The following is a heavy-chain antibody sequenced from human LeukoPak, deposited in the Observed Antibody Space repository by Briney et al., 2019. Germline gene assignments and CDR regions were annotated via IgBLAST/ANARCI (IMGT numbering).Heavy chain of an antibody. D-gene: IGHD6-19*01. J-gene: IGHJ4*02. Sequence: ASVKVSCKASGYTFTSYGISWVRQAPGQGLEWMGWINPNSGGTNYAQKFLGRVTMTRDTSISTAYMELSRLRSDDTAVYYCARGTQRIAVAGTDYWGQGTLVAVSS. CDR1: GYTFTSYG. V-gene: IGHV1-2*02. CDR3: ARGTQRIAVAGTDY. CDR2: INPNSGGT.